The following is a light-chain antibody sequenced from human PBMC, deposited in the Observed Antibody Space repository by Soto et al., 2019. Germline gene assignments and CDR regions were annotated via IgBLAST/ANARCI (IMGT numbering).Light chain of an antibody. J-gene: IGKJ1*01. V-gene: IGKV1-5*01. CDR1: QRISSW. CDR3: QQYNSLWT. Sequence: DIQMTQSPSTLSASVGDRVTITCRASQRISSWLAWYQQKPGKAPRLLIYDASYLERGVPSRFSGRGSGTEFTLTTIDLQPDHLATYYCQQYNSLWTFGQGTKVEI. CDR2: DAS.